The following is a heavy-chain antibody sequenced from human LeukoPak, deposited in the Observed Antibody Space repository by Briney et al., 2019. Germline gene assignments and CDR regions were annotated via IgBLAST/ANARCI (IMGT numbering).Heavy chain of an antibody. CDR3: ARGGGYLSAFDI. CDR1: GYSITSGYY. D-gene: IGHD3-16*01. CDR2: IYHSGDT. J-gene: IGHJ3*02. Sequence: SETLSLTCTVSGYSITSGYYWGWIRQPPGKGLEWIGNIYHSGDTYYNPSLKSRVTISVDTSKNQFSLNLTSVTATDTAVYYCARGGGYLSAFDIWGQGTMVTVSS. V-gene: IGHV4-38-2*02.